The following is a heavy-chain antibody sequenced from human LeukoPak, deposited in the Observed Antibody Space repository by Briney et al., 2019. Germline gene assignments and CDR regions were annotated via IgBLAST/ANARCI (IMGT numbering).Heavy chain of an antibody. Sequence: PGGSLRLSCAASGFTFSSYWMSWVRQAPGKGLEWVANIKQDGSEKYYVDSVKGRFTVSRDNAKNSLYLQMNSLRAEDTAVYYCARERRSSWYDYWGQGTLVTVSS. CDR3: ARERRSSWYDY. V-gene: IGHV3-7*01. CDR2: IKQDGSEK. J-gene: IGHJ4*02. D-gene: IGHD6-13*01. CDR1: GFTFSSYW.